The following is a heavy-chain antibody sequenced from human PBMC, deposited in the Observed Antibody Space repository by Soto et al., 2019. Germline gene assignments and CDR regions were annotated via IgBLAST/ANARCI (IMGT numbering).Heavy chain of an antibody. CDR1: GFIFSDYA. D-gene: IGHD6-6*01. J-gene: IGHJ1*01. CDR3: ARENSRIAPRLFQH. CDR2: ISPDGGNQ. V-gene: IGHV3-30-3*01. Sequence: SGGSLRLSCVASGFIFSDYAMHWARQAPGKGLVWVALISPDGGNQYYSESAKGRFTISRDNSKNTLYLQMNDLRPDDTALYYCARENSRIAPRLFQHWGHGSLVT.